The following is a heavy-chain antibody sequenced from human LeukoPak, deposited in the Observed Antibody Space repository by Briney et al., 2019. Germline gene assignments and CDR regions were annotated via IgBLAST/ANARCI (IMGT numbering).Heavy chain of an antibody. Sequence: PGGSLRLSCAASGFTVSSNYMSWVRQAPGKGLEWVSVIYSGGSTYYADSVKGRFTTSRDNSKNTLYLQMNSLRAEDTAVYYCASVYCSGGSCPDYWGQGTLVTVSS. CDR1: GFTVSSNY. CDR3: ASVYCSGGSCPDY. J-gene: IGHJ4*02. D-gene: IGHD2-15*01. V-gene: IGHV3-66*01. CDR2: IYSGGST.